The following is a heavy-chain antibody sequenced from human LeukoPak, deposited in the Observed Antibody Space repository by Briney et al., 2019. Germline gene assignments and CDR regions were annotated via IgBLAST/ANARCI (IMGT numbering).Heavy chain of an antibody. CDR2: IRYDESIK. Sequence: GGSLRLSCVGTGFIFRNYGMHWVRQAPGTGLQWVAFIRYDESIKYYEDSVKGRFTISRDNSNNTLYLEMNSLRSEDTAVYYCSKDHRVKLWELSQDALDVWGQGTMVTVSS. V-gene: IGHV3-30*02. CDR3: SKDHRVKLWELSQDALDV. CDR1: GFIFRNYG. D-gene: IGHD3-16*02. J-gene: IGHJ3*01.